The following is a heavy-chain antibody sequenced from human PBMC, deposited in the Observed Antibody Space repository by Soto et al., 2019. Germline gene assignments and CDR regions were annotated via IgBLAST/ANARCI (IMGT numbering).Heavy chain of an antibody. CDR3: ARGGHVVVVTAALDY. CDR1: GDTFTDYY. J-gene: IGHJ4*02. Sequence: QVQLVQSGAEVKKPGASVKVSCKASGDTFTDYYIHWVRQAPGQGLEWMGTVNPSGGHTTYAQHFLGKMTXPXXXSXXTLSMELTSLTSEDTAVYYCARGGHVVVVTAALDYWGQGTLVTVSS. D-gene: IGHD2-21*02. CDR2: VNPSGGHT. V-gene: IGHV1-46*01.